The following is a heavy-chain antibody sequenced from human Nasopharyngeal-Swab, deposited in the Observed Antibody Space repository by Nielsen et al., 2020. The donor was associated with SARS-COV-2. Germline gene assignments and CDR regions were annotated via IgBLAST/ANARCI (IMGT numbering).Heavy chain of an antibody. Sequence: GGSLRLSCAASGFIFSGSAMHWVRQASGKGLEWVGRIRSKANSYATAYAASVKGRFTISRDDSKNTAYLQMNSLKTEDTAVYYCTSRNPETGSYWGQGTLVTVSS. V-gene: IGHV3-73*01. CDR2: IRSKANSYAT. CDR1: GFIFSGSA. J-gene: IGHJ4*02. CDR3: TSRNPETGSY. D-gene: IGHD1-14*01.